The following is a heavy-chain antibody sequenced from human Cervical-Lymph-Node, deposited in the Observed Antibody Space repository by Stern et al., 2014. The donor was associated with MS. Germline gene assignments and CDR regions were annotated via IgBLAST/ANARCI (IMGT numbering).Heavy chain of an antibody. J-gene: IGHJ4*02. V-gene: IGHV3-30*04. CDR3: AKGGSGSYLD. Sequence: VQLVESGGGVVQPGRSLRLSCAASGFGFRRYALHWVRQAPGKGLEWVALISYDGRDKYYTNSVKRRFTVSRDNSSNTVNLEMNSLRLEDTAVYYCAKGGSGSYLDWGQGSLVTVSS. CDR1: GFGFRRYA. D-gene: IGHD1-26*01. CDR2: ISYDGRDK.